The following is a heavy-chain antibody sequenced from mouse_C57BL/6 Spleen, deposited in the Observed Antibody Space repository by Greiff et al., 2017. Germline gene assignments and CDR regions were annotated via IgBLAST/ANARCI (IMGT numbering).Heavy chain of an antibody. Sequence: EVHLVESGGDLVKPGGSLKLSCAASGFTFSSYGMSWVRQTPDKRLEWVATISSGGSYTYYPDSVKGRFTISRDNAKNTLYLQMSSLKSEDTAMYYCARQGALGFYYAMDYWGQGTSVTVSS. V-gene: IGHV5-6*01. D-gene: IGHD3-3*01. CDR1: GFTFSSYG. J-gene: IGHJ4*01. CDR3: ARQGALGFYYAMDY. CDR2: ISSGGSYT.